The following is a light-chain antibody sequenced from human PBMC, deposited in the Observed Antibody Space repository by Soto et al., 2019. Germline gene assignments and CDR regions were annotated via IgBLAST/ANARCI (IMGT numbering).Light chain of an antibody. J-gene: IGLJ1*01. V-gene: IGLV2-23*01. Sequence: SALTQPASVSRSPGQSITISCTGTSSDGGSYNIVSWYQQHTGNPPKLMVYEGSKRPSGASNRFSCSMSGNTASLTISGLQAEPEADYYCCSYAGSSTFYGFGTGTKVNVL. CDR2: EGS. CDR1: SSDGGSYNI. CDR3: CSYAGSSTFYG.